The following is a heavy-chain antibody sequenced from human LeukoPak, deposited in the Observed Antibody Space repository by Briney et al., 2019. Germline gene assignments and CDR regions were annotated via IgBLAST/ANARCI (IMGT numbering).Heavy chain of an antibody. V-gene: IGHV3-23*01. CDR3: AKDSAAPISITMVRGRWYFDY. Sequence: GGSLRLSCAASGFTFSSYGMSWVRQAPGKGLEWVSAISGSGGSTYYADSVKGRFTISRDNAKNTLYLQMNSLRAGDTAVYYCAKDSAAPISITMVRGRWYFDYWGQGTLVTVSS. J-gene: IGHJ4*02. CDR2: ISGSGGST. D-gene: IGHD3-10*01. CDR1: GFTFSSYG.